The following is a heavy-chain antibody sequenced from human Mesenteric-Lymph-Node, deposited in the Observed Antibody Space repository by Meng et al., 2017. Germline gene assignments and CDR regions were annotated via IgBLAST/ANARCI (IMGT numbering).Heavy chain of an antibody. V-gene: IGHV4-4*02. Sequence: QVQPQESGPVLGKPSETRSLTCAVTGGSISRSDWWSWVRQPPGKGLEWIGETSHSGSTNYSPSLKSRVTISLDKSKNQLSLKLNSVTAADTAVYYCASSDYYRSDYWGQGTLVTVSS. D-gene: IGHD3-22*01. J-gene: IGHJ4*02. CDR1: GGSISRSDW. CDR2: TSHSGST. CDR3: ASSDYYRSDY.